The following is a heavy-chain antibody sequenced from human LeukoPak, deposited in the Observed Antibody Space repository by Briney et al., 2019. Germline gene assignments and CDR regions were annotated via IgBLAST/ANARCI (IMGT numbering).Heavy chain of an antibody. D-gene: IGHD6-19*01. CDR1: GFTFSSYW. V-gene: IGHV3-7*01. CDR3: ARVVAVAGTAGWFDP. Sequence: GGSLRLSCAASGFTFSSYWMSWVRQAPGKGLEWVANIKQDGSEKYYVDSVKGRFTISRDNAKNSLYLQMNSLRAEDTAVYYCARVVAVAGTAGWFDPWGQGTLVTVSS. J-gene: IGHJ5*02. CDR2: IKQDGSEK.